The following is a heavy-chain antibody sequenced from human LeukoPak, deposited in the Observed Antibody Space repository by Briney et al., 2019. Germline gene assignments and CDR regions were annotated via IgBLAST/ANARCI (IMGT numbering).Heavy chain of an antibody. Sequence: ASVKVSCKTSGFTFTSYGISWVRQAPGQGLEWVGWISGYNGNTNYAQKFRGRLTMTIDTSTTAAYMELRGLRSDDTAVYYCAKDRSSSAREDWGQGTLVTVSS. CDR2: ISGYNGNT. V-gene: IGHV1-18*01. D-gene: IGHD6-13*01. CDR3: AKDRSSSARED. CDR1: GFTFTSYG. J-gene: IGHJ4*02.